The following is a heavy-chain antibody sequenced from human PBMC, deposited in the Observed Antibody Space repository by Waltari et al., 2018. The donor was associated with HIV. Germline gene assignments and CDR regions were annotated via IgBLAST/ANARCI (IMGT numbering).Heavy chain of an antibody. D-gene: IGHD4-17*01. CDR3: ARGPRPSTVTAPGWYFDL. J-gene: IGHJ2*01. V-gene: IGHV4-34*02. CDR2: MNDGGKA. Sequence: QVDLRQWGTGLLKPSETLSRTCAVYGGSFVGHYWSWVRETPGKGLGWIGEMNDGGKANYNPALKSRVSMSIDPSKKQFTLKLRSVTAADTAVYYCARGPRPSTVTAPGWYFDLWGRGTLVTVSS. CDR1: GGSFVGHY.